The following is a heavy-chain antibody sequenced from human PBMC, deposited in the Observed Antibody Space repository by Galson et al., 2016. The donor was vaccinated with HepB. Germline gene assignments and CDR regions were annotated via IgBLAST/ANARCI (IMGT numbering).Heavy chain of an antibody. J-gene: IGHJ5*02. Sequence: SETLSLTCTVSGGSISNNYWSWIRQPPGKGLEWIASIFYSGSTYYNPSLKSRVTMYIDPSKSQFSLKLSTVTAADAGIYYCARGSTGWNGFDPWGQGTLVTVSS. CDR2: IFYSGST. CDR3: ARGSTGWNGFDP. V-gene: IGHV4-59*04. D-gene: IGHD6-19*01. CDR1: GGSISNNY.